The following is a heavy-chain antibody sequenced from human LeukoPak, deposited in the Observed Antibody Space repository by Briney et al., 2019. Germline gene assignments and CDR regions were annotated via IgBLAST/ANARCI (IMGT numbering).Heavy chain of an antibody. Sequence: PSETLCLTCTVSGGSISSSSYYWGWIRQPPGKGLEWIGSIYYSGSTYYNPSLKSRVTISVDTSKNQFSLKLSSVTAADTAVYYCARHVPIQLEPFNDNWFDPWGQGTLVTVSS. CDR1: GGSISSSSYY. V-gene: IGHV4-39*01. J-gene: IGHJ5*02. CDR2: IYYSGST. D-gene: IGHD1-1*01. CDR3: ARHVPIQLEPFNDNWFDP.